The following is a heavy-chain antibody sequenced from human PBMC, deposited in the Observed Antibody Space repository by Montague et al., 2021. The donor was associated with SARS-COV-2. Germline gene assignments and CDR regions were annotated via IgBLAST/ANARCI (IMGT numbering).Heavy chain of an antibody. Sequence: CAISRDSVSTNSGTWNWVRLSPSRGLEWLGRTYYRPVWYSDYSVSVKSRISINPDTSKNQFSLQLNSVTPEDTAVYYCARAERGSCGDGNCYQYFFNYWGQGTLVTVSS. CDR2: TYYRPVWYS. CDR3: ARAERGSCGDGNCYQYFFNY. D-gene: IGHD2-15*01. V-gene: IGHV6-1*01. CDR1: RDSVSTNSGT. J-gene: IGHJ4*02.